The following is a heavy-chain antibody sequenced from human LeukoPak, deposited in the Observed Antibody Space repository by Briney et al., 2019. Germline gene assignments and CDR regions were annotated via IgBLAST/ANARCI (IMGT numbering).Heavy chain of an antibody. CDR3: ARDSAYGSGSYNH. D-gene: IGHD3-10*01. Sequence: SVKVSCKASGGTFSSYAISWVRQAPGQGLEWMGGIIPIFGTANYAQKFQGRVTITADKSTSTACMELRSLRSDDTAVYYCARDSAYGSGSYNHWGQGTLVTVSS. J-gene: IGHJ5*02. CDR1: GGTFSSYA. CDR2: IIPIFGTA. V-gene: IGHV1-69*06.